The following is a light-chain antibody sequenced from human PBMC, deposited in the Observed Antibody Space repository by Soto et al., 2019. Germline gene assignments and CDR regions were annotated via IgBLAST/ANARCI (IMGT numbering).Light chain of an antibody. J-gene: IGLJ1*01. Sequence: QSVLTQPPSASGTPGQRVTISCSGSSSNIGTNTANWYQHLPGTAPKLLIYKTNQRPSGVPDRFSGSKSGTSASLAISGLQSEDEADYYCAAWDDSLNGYVFGTGTKVTVL. CDR2: KTN. CDR3: AAWDDSLNGYV. CDR1: SSNIGTNT. V-gene: IGLV1-44*01.